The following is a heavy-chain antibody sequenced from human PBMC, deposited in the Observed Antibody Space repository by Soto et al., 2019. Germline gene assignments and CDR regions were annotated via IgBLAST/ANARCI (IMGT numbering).Heavy chain of an antibody. CDR1: GGTFSSYA. CDR3: ASVGPDYGDPDNDY. V-gene: IGHV1-69*06. CDR2: IIPIFGTA. Sequence: QVQLVQSGAEVKKPGSSVKVSCKASGGTFSSYAISWVRQAPGQGLEWMGGIIPIFGTANYAQKFQGRVTITADKSTSTAYMELRSLRSEDTAVYYCASVGPDYGDPDNDYWGQGTLVTVSS. D-gene: IGHD4-17*01. J-gene: IGHJ4*02.